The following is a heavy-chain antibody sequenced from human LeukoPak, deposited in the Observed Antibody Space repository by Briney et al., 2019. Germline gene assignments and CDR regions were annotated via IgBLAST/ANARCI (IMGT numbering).Heavy chain of an antibody. D-gene: IGHD2-8*01. CDR3: AKGLNWFDP. J-gene: IGHJ5*02. V-gene: IGHV3-23*01. CDR2: LSGSGSSV. CDR1: GFTFSTNG. Sequence: GGSLRLSCVVSGFTFSTNGMSWVRQAPGKGLEWVSGLSGSGSSVHYADSVRGRLTISRDNSRNTLYLQLDSLRADDTAVYYCAKGLNWFDPWGQGTPVIVSS.